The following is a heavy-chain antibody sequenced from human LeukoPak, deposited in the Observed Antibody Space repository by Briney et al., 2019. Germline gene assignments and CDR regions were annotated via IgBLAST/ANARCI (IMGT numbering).Heavy chain of an antibody. Sequence: GGSLRLSCAASGFTSSGYSMHWVRQAPGKGLEWISYISGSSTTISYADSVKGRFTISRDNANHSVYLQMNSLRAEDTAVYYCARGGLTTSAFDIWGQGTMVTVSS. V-gene: IGHV3-48*01. CDR1: GFTSSGYS. D-gene: IGHD4-17*01. CDR3: ARGGLTTSAFDI. J-gene: IGHJ3*02. CDR2: ISGSSTTI.